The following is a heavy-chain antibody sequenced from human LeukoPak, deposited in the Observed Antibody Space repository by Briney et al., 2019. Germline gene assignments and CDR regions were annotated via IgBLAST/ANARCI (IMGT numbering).Heavy chain of an antibody. J-gene: IGHJ6*02. CDR3: ARDGGTYSGGDWNYSQYGMDV. D-gene: IGHD5-12*01. CDR1: GFTFSHYA. Sequence: GGSLRLSCAASGFTFSHYAMHWVRQAPGKGLEWVAVIWYDGSNKYYADSVKGRFTISRDNAKNSLNLQMNSLRAEDTAVYYCARDGGTYSGGDWNYSQYGMDVWGQGTTVTVSS. V-gene: IGHV3-33*08. CDR2: IWYDGSNK.